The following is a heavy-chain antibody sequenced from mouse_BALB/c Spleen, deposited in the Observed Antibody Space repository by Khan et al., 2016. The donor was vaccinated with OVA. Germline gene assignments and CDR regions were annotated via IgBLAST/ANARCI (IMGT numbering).Heavy chain of an antibody. V-gene: IGHV5-9-3*01. J-gene: IGHJ3*01. CDR2: ISSDGDYT. Sequence: EVKLVESGGGLVKPGGSLKLSCAVSGFIFSTFAMSWVRQTPEKRLEWVATISSDGDYTFYPAIVTGRFTISRDNAKNTLYLQMSSLRSEDTAMYYCARSPYGNFAYWGQGTLATVSA. CDR1: GFIFSTFA. CDR3: ARSPYGNFAY. D-gene: IGHD2-1*01.